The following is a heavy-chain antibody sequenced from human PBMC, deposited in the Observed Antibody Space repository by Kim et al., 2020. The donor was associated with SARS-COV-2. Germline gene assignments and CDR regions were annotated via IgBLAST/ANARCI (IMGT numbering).Heavy chain of an antibody. J-gene: IGHJ4*02. V-gene: IGHV3-30*01. Sequence: YADSVRGQFTNSRDNSKSTLYLQMNSLRAEATAVYYCARDITMIVVAPDYWGQGTLVTVSS. D-gene: IGHD3-22*01. CDR3: ARDITMIVVAPDY.